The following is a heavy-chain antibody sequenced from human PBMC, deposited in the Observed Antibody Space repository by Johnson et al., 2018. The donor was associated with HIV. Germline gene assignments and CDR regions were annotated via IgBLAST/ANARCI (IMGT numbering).Heavy chain of an antibody. V-gene: IGHV3-11*01. J-gene: IGHJ3*01. CDR2: ISSSATTK. Sequence: MQLVESGGGLVKPGESLRLSCAASGFTFSDYYMSWIRQAPGKGLEWVSYISSSATTKYYADSVKGRFTISRDNAKNSLYLQMDSLRAKDTALYYCARGIVEVQPRYRLLRDDVFDVWGQGTMVTVSS. D-gene: IGHD2-15*01. CDR1: GFTFSDYY. CDR3: ARGIVEVQPRYRLLRDDVFDV.